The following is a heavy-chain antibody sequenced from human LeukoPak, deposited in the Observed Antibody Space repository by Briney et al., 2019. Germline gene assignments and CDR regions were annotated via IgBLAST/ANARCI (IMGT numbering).Heavy chain of an antibody. J-gene: IGHJ4*02. CDR3: ARDTKTYDYVWGSYGLSH. CDR2: ISSSSSTI. Sequence: GGSLRLSCAASGFTFSSYSMNWVRQAPGKGLEWASYISSSSSTIYYADSVRGRFTISRDNAKNSLYLQMNSLRAEDTAVYYCARDTKTYDYVWGSYGLSHWGQGTLVTVSS. V-gene: IGHV3-48*04. D-gene: IGHD3-16*01. CDR1: GFTFSSYS.